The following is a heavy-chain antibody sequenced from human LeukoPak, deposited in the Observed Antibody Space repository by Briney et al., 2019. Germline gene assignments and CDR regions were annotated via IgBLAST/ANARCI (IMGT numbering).Heavy chain of an antibody. V-gene: IGHV1-18*01. CDR3: ARGYSGYDYLFT. Sequence: ASVKVSCKASGYTFTSYGIRWVRQAPGQGLEWMGWISAYNGNANYAQKLQGRVTMTTDTSTSTAYMELRSLRSDDTAVYYCARGYSGYDYLFTWGQGTLVTVSS. CDR1: GYTFTSYG. J-gene: IGHJ4*02. D-gene: IGHD5-12*01. CDR2: ISAYNGNA.